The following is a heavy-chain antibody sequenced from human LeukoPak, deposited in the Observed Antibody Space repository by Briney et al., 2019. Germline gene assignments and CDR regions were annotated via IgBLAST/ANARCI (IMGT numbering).Heavy chain of an antibody. Sequence: GASVKVSCKASGGTFSSYAISWVRQAPGQGLEWMGGIIPIFGTANYAQKFQGRVTITTDESTSTAYMELSSLRSEDTAVYYCARSPDPPYPEYYFDYWGQGTLVTVPS. V-gene: IGHV1-69*05. CDR1: GGTFSSYA. CDR2: IIPIFGTA. CDR3: ARSPDPPYPEYYFDY. D-gene: IGHD1-14*01. J-gene: IGHJ4*02.